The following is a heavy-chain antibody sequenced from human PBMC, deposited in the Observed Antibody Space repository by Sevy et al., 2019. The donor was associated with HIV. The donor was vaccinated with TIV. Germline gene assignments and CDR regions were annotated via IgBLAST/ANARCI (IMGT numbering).Heavy chain of an antibody. CDR3: ATDSTGYFDWLFDY. V-gene: IGHV1-24*01. CDR1: GYTLTELS. Sequence: ASVKVSCKVSGYTLTELSMHWVRQAPGKGLEWMGGFDPEDGETIYAQKFQGRVTMTEDKSTETAYMELSSLRSEDTAVYYCATDSTGYFDWLFDYWGQGTLVTVSS. D-gene: IGHD3-9*01. J-gene: IGHJ4*02. CDR2: FDPEDGET.